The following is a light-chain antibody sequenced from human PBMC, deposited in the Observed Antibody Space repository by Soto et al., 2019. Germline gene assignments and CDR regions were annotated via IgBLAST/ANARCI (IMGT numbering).Light chain of an antibody. CDR1: QSVSSN. Sequence: EIVMTQSPATLSVSPGERATLSCRASQSVSSNLAWYQQKPGQAPRLLIYGASTRATGIPARFSGSGSGTEFTLTISSLQSEDLAVYYCQQYNNWPSVYTFGPGTKLEIK. J-gene: IGKJ2*01. CDR3: QQYNNWPSVYT. CDR2: GAS. V-gene: IGKV3-15*01.